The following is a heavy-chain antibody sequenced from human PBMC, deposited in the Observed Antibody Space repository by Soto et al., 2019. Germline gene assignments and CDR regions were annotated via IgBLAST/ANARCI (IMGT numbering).Heavy chain of an antibody. D-gene: IGHD3-3*01. V-gene: IGHV6-1*01. CDR3: TRASDFGY. Sequence: PSQTLSLTCAISGDSVSSNSAGWNWIRQSPSRGLEWLGRTFYRSRWYNEYAVSVKGRITVSPDTSRNQISLQLNSVTPDDTAVYFGTRASDFGYWGRGTHVTVSS. J-gene: IGHJ4*02. CDR1: GDSVSSNSAG. CDR2: TFYRSRWYN.